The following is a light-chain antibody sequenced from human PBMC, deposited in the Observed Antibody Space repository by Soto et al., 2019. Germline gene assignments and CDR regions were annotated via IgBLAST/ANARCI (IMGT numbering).Light chain of an antibody. CDR3: RQYGRSLGFA. Sequence: EFVLTQSPGTLSLSPMEIATLSCMASQTVRNNYLAWYQQKPGQAPRLLIYDASSRATGIPDRFSGSGSGTDFTLTISRLEPEDFAVYYCRQYGRSLGFAFGGGTKVDIK. CDR1: QTVRNNY. CDR2: DAS. J-gene: IGKJ4*01. V-gene: IGKV3-20*01.